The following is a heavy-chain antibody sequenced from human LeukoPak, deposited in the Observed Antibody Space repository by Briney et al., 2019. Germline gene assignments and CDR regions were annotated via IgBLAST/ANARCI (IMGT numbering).Heavy chain of an antibody. V-gene: IGHV4-39*01. CDR2: IYYSGST. J-gene: IGHJ4*02. CDR1: GGSISSSSYY. CDR3: ARHPPNYGILTGYYITYYFDY. D-gene: IGHD3-9*01. Sequence: SETLSLTCTVSGGSISSSSYYWGWIRQPPGKGLEWIGSIYYSGSTYSNPSLKSRVTISVDTSKNQFSLNLSSVTAADTAVYYCARHPPNYGILTGYYITYYFDYWGQGTLVTVSS.